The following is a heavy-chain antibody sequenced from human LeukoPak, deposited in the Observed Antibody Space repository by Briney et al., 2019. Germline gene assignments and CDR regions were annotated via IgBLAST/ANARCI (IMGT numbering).Heavy chain of an antibody. V-gene: IGHV3-30*02. CDR3: AKGGGYEAQYYYYYLDV. Sequence: PGGSLRLSCAASGFTFSSYVMHWVRQAPGKGLEWVAFIRYDGSNKYYSDSVKGRFTISRDNSKNTPYLQMKSLRAEDTAVYYCAKGGGYEAQYYYYYLDVWGKGTTVTISS. J-gene: IGHJ6*03. CDR2: IRYDGSNK. D-gene: IGHD5-12*01. CDR1: GFTFSSYV.